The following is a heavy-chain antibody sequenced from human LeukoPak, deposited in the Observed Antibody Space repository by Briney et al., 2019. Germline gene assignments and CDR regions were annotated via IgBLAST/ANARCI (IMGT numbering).Heavy chain of an antibody. CDR2: IIPIFGTA. V-gene: IGHV1-69*06. Sequence: ASVKVSCKASGGTFSSYAISWVRQAPGQGLEWMGGIIPIFGTANYAQKFQGRVTITADKSTSTAYMELSSLRSEDTAVYYCARDDRRELRSAFDYWGQGTLVTVSS. CDR1: GGTFSSYA. D-gene: IGHD1-26*01. J-gene: IGHJ4*02. CDR3: ARDDRRELRSAFDY.